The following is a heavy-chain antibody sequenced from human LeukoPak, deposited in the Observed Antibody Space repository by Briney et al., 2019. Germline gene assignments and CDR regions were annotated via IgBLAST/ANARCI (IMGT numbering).Heavy chain of an antibody. V-gene: IGHV3-53*01. J-gene: IGHJ4*02. CDR3: ATGGSMAHEGIHS. Sequence: GGSLRLSCAASGFTVSNNYMSWVRQAPGKGLEWVSSISNTGGFTYHADSMKGRFTISRDNPKNTLFLQMKSLRGDDTAVYFCATGGSMAHEGIHSWGQGTLVIVSS. CDR1: GFTVSNNY. D-gene: IGHD3-10*01. CDR2: SNTGGFT.